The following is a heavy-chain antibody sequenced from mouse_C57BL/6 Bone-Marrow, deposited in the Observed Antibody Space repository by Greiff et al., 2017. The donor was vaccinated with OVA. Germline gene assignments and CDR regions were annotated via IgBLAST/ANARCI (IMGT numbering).Heavy chain of an antibody. J-gene: IGHJ1*03. V-gene: IGHV1-72*01. Sequence: QVQLQQPGAELVKPGASVKLSCKASGYTFTSYWMHWVKQRPGRGLEWIGRIDPNSGGTKYNEQFKSKATLTVDKPSSTAYMQISSLTSEDSAVYYCARWLYYDGRSHWYFDVWGTGTTVTVSS. D-gene: IGHD1-1*01. CDR2: IDPNSGGT. CDR3: ARWLYYDGRSHWYFDV. CDR1: GYTFTSYW.